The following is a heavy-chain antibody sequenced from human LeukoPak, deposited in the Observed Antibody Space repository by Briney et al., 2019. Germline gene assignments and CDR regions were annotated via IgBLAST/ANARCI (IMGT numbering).Heavy chain of an antibody. CDR3: ARRYSSGWYDY. J-gene: IGHJ4*02. CDR2: ISYDGNNK. Sequence: PGGSLRLSCAASGFTFSSYAMHWVRQAPGKGLEWVTVISYDGNNKYYADSVKGQFTISRDNAKNSLYLQMNSLRAEDTAVYYCARRYSSGWYDYWGQGTLVTVSS. V-gene: IGHV3-30-3*01. D-gene: IGHD6-19*01. CDR1: GFTFSSYA.